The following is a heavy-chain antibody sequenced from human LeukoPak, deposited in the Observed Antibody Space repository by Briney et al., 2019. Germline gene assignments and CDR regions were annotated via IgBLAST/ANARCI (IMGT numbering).Heavy chain of an antibody. CDR1: GYSFTSYW. J-gene: IGHJ4*02. Sequence: GESLKISCKGSGYSFTSYWIGWVRQMPGKGLEWMGIIYPGDSDTRYSPSFQGPVTISADKSISTAYLQWSSLKASDTAMYYCARLTGDYDILTGYYLAYWGQGTLVTVSS. CDR3: ARLTGDYDILTGYYLAY. V-gene: IGHV5-51*01. CDR2: IYPGDSDT. D-gene: IGHD3-9*01.